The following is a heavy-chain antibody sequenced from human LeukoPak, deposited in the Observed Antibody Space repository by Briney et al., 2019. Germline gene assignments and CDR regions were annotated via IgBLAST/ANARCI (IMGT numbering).Heavy chain of an antibody. CDR3: ARQIYDSSGYLPDY. J-gene: IGHJ4*02. CDR1: GGSISSYY. Sequence: SSETLSLACTVSGGSISSYYWSWIRQPPGKGLEWIGYIYYSGSTNYNPSLKSRVTISVDTSKNQFSLKLSSVTAADTAVYYCARQIYDSSGYLPDYWGQGTLVTVSS. V-gene: IGHV4-59*08. CDR2: IYYSGST. D-gene: IGHD3-22*01.